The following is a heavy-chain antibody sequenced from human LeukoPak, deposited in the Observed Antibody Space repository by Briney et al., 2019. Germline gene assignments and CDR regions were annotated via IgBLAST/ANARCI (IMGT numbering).Heavy chain of an antibody. Sequence: SGTLSLTCTVSGGSISSGSYYWSWIRQPAGKGLEWIGRIYTSGSTNYNPSLKSRVTISVDTSKNQFSLKLSSVTAADTAVYYCARDLPDYDSSGYITHWGQGTLVTVSS. D-gene: IGHD3-22*01. CDR1: GGSISSGSYY. CDR2: IYTSGST. CDR3: ARDLPDYDSSGYITH. V-gene: IGHV4-61*02. J-gene: IGHJ4*02.